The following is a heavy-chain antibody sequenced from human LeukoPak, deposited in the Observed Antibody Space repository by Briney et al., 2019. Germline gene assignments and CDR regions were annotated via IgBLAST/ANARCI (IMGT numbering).Heavy chain of an antibody. D-gene: IGHD4-17*01. Sequence: GGSLRLSCAASGFTFSSYGMHWVRQAPGKGLEWVAVISYDGSNKYHADSVKGRFTISRDNPKNTLCLQMNSLRAEDTAVYYCAKQGYGDYSIGYWGQGTLVTVSS. V-gene: IGHV3-30*18. CDR3: AKQGYGDYSIGY. CDR2: ISYDGSNK. CDR1: GFTFSSYG. J-gene: IGHJ4*02.